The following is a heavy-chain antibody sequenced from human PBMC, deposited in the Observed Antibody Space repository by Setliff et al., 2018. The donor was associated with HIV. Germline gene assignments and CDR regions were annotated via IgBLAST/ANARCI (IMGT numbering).Heavy chain of an antibody. CDR2: FNAGNGNT. D-gene: IGHD4-17*01. V-gene: IGHV1-3*01. Sequence: ASVKVSCKASGYTFTSCAMHWVRQAPGQRLEWMGWFNAGNGNTKYSQKLQGRVTITRDTSASTGYMELSSLRSEDTAVCHCARVIDYGVLYWSYYMDVWGKGTTVTVSS. J-gene: IGHJ6*03. CDR1: GYTFTSCA. CDR3: ARVIDYGVLYWSYYMDV.